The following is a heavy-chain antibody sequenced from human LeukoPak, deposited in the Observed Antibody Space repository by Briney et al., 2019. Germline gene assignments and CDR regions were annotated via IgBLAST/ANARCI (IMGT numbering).Heavy chain of an antibody. CDR2: IYPGDSDT. V-gene: IGHV5-51*01. D-gene: IGHD3-22*01. CDR3: ARQRRYYYDSSGYPFDY. J-gene: IGHJ4*02. Sequence: GESLKISCKGSGYTFTNYWIGWVRQMPGKGLEWMGIIYPGDSDTRYSPSFQGQVTISADKSISTAYLQWSSLEASDTAMYYCARQRRYYYDSSGYPFDYWGQGTLVTVSS. CDR1: GYTFTNYW.